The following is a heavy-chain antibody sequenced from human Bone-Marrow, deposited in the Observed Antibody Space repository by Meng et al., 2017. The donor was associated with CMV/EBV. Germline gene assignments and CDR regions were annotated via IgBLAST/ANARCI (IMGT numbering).Heavy chain of an antibody. CDR1: GYTFPGYY. CDR2: IIPIFGTA. V-gene: IGHV1-69*05. Sequence: SVKVSCKASGYTFPGYYMHWVRQAPGQGLEWMGGIIPIFGTANYAQKFQGRVTITTDESTSTAYMELSSLRSEDTAVYYCTRDTYGPDDSWGQGSLVTVSS. J-gene: IGHJ4*02. D-gene: IGHD3-10*01. CDR3: TRDTYGPDDS.